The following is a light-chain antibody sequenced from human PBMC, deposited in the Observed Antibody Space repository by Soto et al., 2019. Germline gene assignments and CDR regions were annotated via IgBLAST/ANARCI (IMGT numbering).Light chain of an antibody. CDR2: EVT. Sequence: QSVLTQPASVSGSPGQSITISCTGTSSDIGGYNYVSWYQQHPGKAPKLMIYEVTNRPSGVSNRFSGSKSGNTASLTISGLQAEDEADYYCSSCSSTSTLCVFGTGTKLTVL. CDR3: SSCSSTSTLCV. V-gene: IGLV2-14*01. J-gene: IGLJ1*01. CDR1: SSDIGGYNY.